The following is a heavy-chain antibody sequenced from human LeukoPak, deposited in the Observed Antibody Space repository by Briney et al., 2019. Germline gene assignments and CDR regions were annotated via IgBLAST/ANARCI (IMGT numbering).Heavy chain of an antibody. V-gene: IGHV1-2*02. CDR3: ARETGSYVGIDY. J-gene: IGHJ4*02. CDR2: INPNSGGT. Sequence: ASVKVSFKASGHTFTGYYMHWVRQAPGQGLEWMGWINPNSGGTNYAQKFQGRVTMTRDTSISTAYMELSRLRSDDTAVYYCARETGSYVGIDYWGQGTLVTVSS. D-gene: IGHD1-26*01. CDR1: GHTFTGYY.